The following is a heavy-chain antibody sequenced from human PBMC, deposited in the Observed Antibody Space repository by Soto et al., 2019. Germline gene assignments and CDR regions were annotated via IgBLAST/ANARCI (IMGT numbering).Heavy chain of an antibody. CDR1: GGSISSGGYY. V-gene: IGHV4-31*03. J-gene: IGHJ6*02. D-gene: IGHD3-9*01. CDR2: IYYSGST. Sequence: SETLSLTCTVSGGSISSGGYYWGWFRQHPGKGLEWFGYIYYSGSTYYIPSLKRRVSISVDTSKNQFSLKLSSVTAADTAVYYCASGRLYFGCSYYYGMDVWGQGTTVTVSS. CDR3: ASGRLYFGCSYYYGMDV.